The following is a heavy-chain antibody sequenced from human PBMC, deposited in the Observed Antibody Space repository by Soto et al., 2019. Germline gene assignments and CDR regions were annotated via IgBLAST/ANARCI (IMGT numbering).Heavy chain of an antibody. V-gene: IGHV1-58*02. CDR1: GFTFTSSA. J-gene: IGHJ3*02. CDR2: IVVGSGNT. CDR3: AVISGLRYFDPDAFDI. D-gene: IGHD3-9*01. Sequence: SVKVSCKASGFTFTSSAMQWVRQARGQRLEWIGWIVVGSGNTNYAQKFQERVTITRDMSTSTAYMELSSLRSEDTAVYYCAVISGLRYFDPDAFDIWGQGTMVTVSS.